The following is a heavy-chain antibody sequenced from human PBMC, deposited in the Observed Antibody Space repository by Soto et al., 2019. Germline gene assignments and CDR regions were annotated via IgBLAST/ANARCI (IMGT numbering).Heavy chain of an antibody. CDR1: GYTFTSYG. D-gene: IGHD6-19*01. Sequence: ASVKVSCKASGYTFTSYGIGWVRQAPGQGLEWMGWISAYNGNTNYAQKLQGRVTMTTDTSTSTAYMELRSLRSDDTAVYYCARGTTYSSGWYSEDYYYYGMDVWGQGTTVTVSS. J-gene: IGHJ6*02. CDR2: ISAYNGNT. V-gene: IGHV1-18*01. CDR3: ARGTTYSSGWYSEDYYYYGMDV.